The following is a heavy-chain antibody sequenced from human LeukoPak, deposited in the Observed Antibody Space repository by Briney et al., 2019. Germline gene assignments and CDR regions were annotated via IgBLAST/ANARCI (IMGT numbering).Heavy chain of an antibody. CDR3: ARAQGVVDTAMAMQFDY. CDR1: GGSISSYY. V-gene: IGHV4-59*08. Sequence: ASETLSLTCTVSGGSISSYYWSWIRQPPGKRLEWIGYIYYSGSTNYNPSLKSRVTISVDTSKNQFSLKLSSVTAADTAVYYCARAQGVVDTAMAMQFDYWGQGTLVTVSS. D-gene: IGHD5-18*01. J-gene: IGHJ4*02. CDR2: IYYSGST.